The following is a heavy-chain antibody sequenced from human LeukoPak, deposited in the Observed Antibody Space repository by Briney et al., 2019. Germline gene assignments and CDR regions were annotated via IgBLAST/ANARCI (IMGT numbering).Heavy chain of an antibody. V-gene: IGHV4-59*08. CDR1: GGSISSYY. Sequence: SETLSLTCTVSGGSISSYYWSWIRQPPGKGLEWIGCVYNSGSSNYNPSLKSRVTISVDTSKNHFSLKLSSVTAADTAVYYCATLGYSYGTDYWGQGTLVTVSS. J-gene: IGHJ4*02. D-gene: IGHD5-18*01. CDR3: ATLGYSYGTDY. CDR2: VYNSGSS.